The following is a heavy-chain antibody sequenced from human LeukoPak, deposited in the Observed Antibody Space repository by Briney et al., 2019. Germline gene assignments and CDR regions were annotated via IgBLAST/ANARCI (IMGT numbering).Heavy chain of an antibody. V-gene: IGHV3-23*01. CDR3: AKDNGDYLDY. D-gene: IGHD4-17*01. CDR2: ISGSGGST. CDR1: GFTFSSYS. J-gene: IGHJ4*02. Sequence: GGSLRLSCAASGFTFSSYSMNWVRQAPGKGLEWVSAISGSGGSTYYADSVKGRFTISRDNSKNTLYLQMNSLRAEDTAVYYCAKDNGDYLDYWGQGTLVTVSS.